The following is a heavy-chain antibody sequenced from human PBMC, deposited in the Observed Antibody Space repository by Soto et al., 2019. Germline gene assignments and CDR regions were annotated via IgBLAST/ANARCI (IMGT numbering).Heavy chain of an antibody. CDR2: INHSGST. V-gene: IGHV4-34*01. D-gene: IGHD6-13*01. CDR1: GGSFSGYY. CDR3: ARVGIAAAATKPYNWFDP. Sequence: TSETLSLTCAVYGGSFSGYYWCWIRQPPGKGLEWIGEINHSGSTNYNPSLKSRVTISVDTSKNQFSLKLSSVTAADTAVYYCARVGIAAAATKPYNWFDPWGQGTLVTVSS. J-gene: IGHJ5*02.